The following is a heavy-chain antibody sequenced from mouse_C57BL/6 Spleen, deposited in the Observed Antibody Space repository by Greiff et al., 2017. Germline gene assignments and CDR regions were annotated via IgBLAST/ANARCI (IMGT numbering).Heavy chain of an antibody. D-gene: IGHD1-3*01. CDR1: GYTFTDYE. CDR2: IDPETGGT. J-gene: IGHJ4*01. Sequence: VQLQQSGAELVRPGASVTLSCKASGYTFTDYEMHWVKQTPVHGLEWIGAIDPETGGTAYNQKFKGKAILTADKSSSTAYMELRSLTSEDSAVYYCTSGDNNRAMEYWGQGTSVTVSA. V-gene: IGHV1-15*01. CDR3: TSGDNNRAMEY.